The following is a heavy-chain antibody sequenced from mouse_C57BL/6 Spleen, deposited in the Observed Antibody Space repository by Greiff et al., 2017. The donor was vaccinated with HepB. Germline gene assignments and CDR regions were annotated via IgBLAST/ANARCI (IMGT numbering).Heavy chain of an antibody. J-gene: IGHJ3*01. CDR1: GFTFSDYY. CDR2: ISNGGGST. D-gene: IGHD1-1*01. Sequence: EVKLVESGGGLVQPGGSLKLSCAASGFTFSDYYMYWVRQTPEKRLEWVAYISNGGGSTYYPDTVKGRFTISRDNAKNTLYLQMSRLKSEDTAMYYCATGERGGSSYDWFAYWGQGTLVTVSA. CDR3: ATGERGGSSYDWFAY. V-gene: IGHV5-12*01.